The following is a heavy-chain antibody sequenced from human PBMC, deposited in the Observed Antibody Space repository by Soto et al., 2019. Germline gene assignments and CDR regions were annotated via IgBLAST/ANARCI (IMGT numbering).Heavy chain of an antibody. CDR2: IYYSGST. CDR3: ARLYYDSSGYYLDDYYGMDV. CDR1: GGSISSGGYY. J-gene: IGHJ6*02. D-gene: IGHD3-22*01. Sequence: PSETLSLTCTVSGGSISSGGYYWSWIRQHPGKGLEWIGYIYYSGSTYYNPSLKSRVTISVDTSKNQFSLKLSSVTAADTAVYYCARLYYDSSGYYLDDYYGMDVGGQGTTVTVS. V-gene: IGHV4-31*03.